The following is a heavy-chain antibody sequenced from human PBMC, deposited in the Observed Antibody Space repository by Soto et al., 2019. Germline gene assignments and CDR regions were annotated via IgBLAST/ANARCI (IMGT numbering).Heavy chain of an antibody. D-gene: IGHD4-4*01. CDR3: AKAYNNYVPYFDP. CDR2: ISASGGST. Sequence: GSLRLSCAASGFTFSTYAMNWVRQAPGQGLEWVSTISASGGSTYYADSVKGRFTISRDNSKSTLYLQMNSLRAEDTAVYYCAKAYNNYVPYFDPRGQGTLVTVSS. CDR1: GFTFSTYA. J-gene: IGHJ5*02. V-gene: IGHV3-23*01.